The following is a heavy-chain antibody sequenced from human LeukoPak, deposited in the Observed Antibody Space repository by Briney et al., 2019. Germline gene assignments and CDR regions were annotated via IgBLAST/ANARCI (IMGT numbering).Heavy chain of an antibody. V-gene: IGHV1-2*02. Sequence: ASVTVSCKTSRYTLSDYYIHWVSQAPGQGLEWMGWIRGDTGDTDSPQKFQGRVAMTRDTSTNTAYMELSRLRYDDTAMYFCARVRGNSCDYWGQGTLVTVSS. J-gene: IGHJ4*02. CDR2: IRGDTGDT. CDR1: RYTLSDYY. CDR3: ARVRGNSCDY. D-gene: IGHD6-13*01.